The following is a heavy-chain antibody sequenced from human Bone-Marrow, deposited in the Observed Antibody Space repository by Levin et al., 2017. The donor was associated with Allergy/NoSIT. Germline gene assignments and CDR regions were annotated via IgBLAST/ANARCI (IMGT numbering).Heavy chain of an antibody. Sequence: QPGGSLRLSCPASGFTFSSYAMHWVRQAPGKGLEYVSAISSNGVSTYYADSVKGRFTISRDNSKSTLYLQMSSLRAEDTAVYYCVKSRITAAATDLRYGLDVWGQGTTVTVSS. CDR2: ISSNGVST. D-gene: IGHD6-13*01. V-gene: IGHV3-64D*06. J-gene: IGHJ6*02. CDR3: VKSRITAAATDLRYGLDV. CDR1: GFTFSSYA.